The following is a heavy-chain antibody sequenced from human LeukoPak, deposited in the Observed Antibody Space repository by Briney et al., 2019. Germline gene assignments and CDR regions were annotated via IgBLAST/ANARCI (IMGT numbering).Heavy chain of an antibody. CDR3: ARDRRVAGKGYFQH. V-gene: IGHV3-30*03. CDR2: LSYDGSDE. Sequence: GGSLRLSCAASGFTFSSYGMHWVRQAPGKGLEWVAVLSYDGSDEHYPDSLKGRFAVSRDNSKNSLYLQMNSLRAEDTAVYYCARDRRVAGKGYFQHWGQGTLVTVSS. CDR1: GFTFSSYG. J-gene: IGHJ1*01. D-gene: IGHD6-19*01.